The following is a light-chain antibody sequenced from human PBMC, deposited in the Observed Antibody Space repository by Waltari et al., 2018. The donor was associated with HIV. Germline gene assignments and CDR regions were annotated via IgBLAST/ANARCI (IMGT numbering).Light chain of an antibody. V-gene: IGKV3-20*01. CDR3: QQYGSSPYT. CDR2: GAS. Sequence: EIVLTQSPGTLSLSPGEGATLPCRASQSVDSNYLAWYQQKPGQAPRLLIYGASSRATGIPDRFSGSGSGTDFTLTISRLEPEDSAVYYCQQYGSSPYTFGQGTKLEI. CDR1: QSVDSNY. J-gene: IGKJ2*01.